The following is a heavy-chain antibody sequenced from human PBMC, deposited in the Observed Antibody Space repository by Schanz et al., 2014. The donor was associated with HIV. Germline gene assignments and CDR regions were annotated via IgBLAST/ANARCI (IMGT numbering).Heavy chain of an antibody. CDR3: ARRRADQKTFDY. D-gene: IGHD2-2*01. CDR2: INPDGDQK. V-gene: IGHV3-7*01. Sequence: EVKLVESGGGLVQPGGSLTLSCAASGFTFEKQWMSWVRQFPGKGLEWVANINPDGDQKAHVASVEGRFSISRDNAKNSLYLQMNSLRVEDTALFYCARRRADQKTFDYWGQGALVTVSS. J-gene: IGHJ4*02. CDR1: GFTFEKQW.